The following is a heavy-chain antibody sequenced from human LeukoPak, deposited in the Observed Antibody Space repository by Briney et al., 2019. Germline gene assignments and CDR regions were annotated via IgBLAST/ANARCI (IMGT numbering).Heavy chain of an antibody. Sequence: GGSLRLSCAASGFTFSSYAMSWVRQAPGKGLEWVSAISGSGGSTYYADSVKGRFTISRDNSKNTLYLQVNSLRAEDTAVYYCAKAGNIAVVPAANPWGQGTLVTVSS. CDR2: ISGSGGST. CDR3: AKAGNIAVVPAANP. V-gene: IGHV3-23*01. CDR1: GFTFSSYA. J-gene: IGHJ5*02. D-gene: IGHD2-2*01.